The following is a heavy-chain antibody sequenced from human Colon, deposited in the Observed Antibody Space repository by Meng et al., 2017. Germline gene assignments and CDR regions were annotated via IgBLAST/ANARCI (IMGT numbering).Heavy chain of an antibody. Sequence: QVQMQGSGPALVKPFQTLSLPFTVSCGSLRRGDYYWSWSRQHPGKGLEWIGYFYFSGNTYYTPSLKSRVSISVDTSKNRFSLNLSSVTAPDTAVYYCARYFYDSRGVTWFDPWGQGTLAPSPQ. D-gene: IGHD3-22*01. J-gene: IGHJ5*02. CDR2: FYFSGNT. CDR3: ARYFYDSRGVTWFDP. CDR1: CGSLRRGDYY. V-gene: IGHV4-31*03.